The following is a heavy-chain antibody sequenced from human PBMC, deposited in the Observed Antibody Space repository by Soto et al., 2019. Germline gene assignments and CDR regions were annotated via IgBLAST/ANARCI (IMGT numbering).Heavy chain of an antibody. D-gene: IGHD3-10*01. V-gene: IGHV5-51*01. CDR3: ARNRLRQYYYGMDV. J-gene: IGHJ6*02. CDR1: GYSFANYW. CDR2: IYPGDSDT. Sequence: GESLKISCQGSGYSFANYWIAWVRQMPGKGLEWVGVIYPGDSDTRYSPSFRGQVTISADKSISHVYLQWSSLKASDTAMYYCARNRLRQYYYGMDVWGPGTKVTVSS.